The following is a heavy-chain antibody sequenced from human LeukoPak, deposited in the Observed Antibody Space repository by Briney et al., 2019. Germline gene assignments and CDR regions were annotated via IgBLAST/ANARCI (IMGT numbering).Heavy chain of an antibody. CDR3: ASISPLGYCSSTSCYARLSAFDI. J-gene: IGHJ3*02. V-gene: IGHV3-23*01. CDR2: LSGSGSTT. Sequence: GGSLRLSCAASGFTFSSYAMSWVRQAPGKGLEWVSALSGSGSTTYYTDSVKGRFTISRDNSKNTLYLQMNSLRAEDTAVYYCASISPLGYCSSTSCYARLSAFDIWGQGTMVTLSS. CDR1: GFTFSSYA. D-gene: IGHD2-2*01.